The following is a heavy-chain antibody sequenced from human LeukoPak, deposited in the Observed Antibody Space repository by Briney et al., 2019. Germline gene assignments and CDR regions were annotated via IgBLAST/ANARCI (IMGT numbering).Heavy chain of an antibody. CDR2: MYYSGST. Sequence: SETLSLTCTVSGGSISSSSYYWGWIRQPPGKGLEWIGYMYYSGSTNYNPSLKSRVTISVDTSKNQFSLKLSSVTAADTAVYYCAGGMTTVTRFDYWGQGTLVTVSS. D-gene: IGHD4-17*01. V-gene: IGHV4-61*05. J-gene: IGHJ4*02. CDR1: GGSISSSSYY. CDR3: AGGMTTVTRFDY.